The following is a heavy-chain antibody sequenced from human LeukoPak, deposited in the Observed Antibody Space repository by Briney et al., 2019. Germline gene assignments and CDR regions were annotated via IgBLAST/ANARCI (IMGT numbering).Heavy chain of an antibody. D-gene: IGHD3-3*01. CDR3: ARVSAENYDFWSGYSYYFDY. Sequence: SSETLSLTCTVSGGSISSYYWSWIRQPPGKGLERIGYIYYSGSTNYNPSLKSRVTISVDTSKNQFSLKLSSVTAADTAVYYCARVSAENYDFWSGYSYYFDYWGQGTLVTVSS. V-gene: IGHV4-59*01. CDR1: GGSISSYY. J-gene: IGHJ4*02. CDR2: IYYSGST.